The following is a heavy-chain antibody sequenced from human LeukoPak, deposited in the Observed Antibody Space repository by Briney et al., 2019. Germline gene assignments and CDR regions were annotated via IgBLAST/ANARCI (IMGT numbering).Heavy chain of an antibody. V-gene: IGHV6-1*01. D-gene: IGHD7-27*01. J-gene: IGHJ5*02. Sequence: SQTLSLTCAISGDSVSSNSATWNWTRQSSSRGLEWLGRTYYRSKWYNDYAVSVKSRITINADTSKNQFSLQLNSVTPEDTAMYYCARFNWGYNWFDPWGQGTLVTVSS. CDR2: TYYRSKWYN. CDR3: ARFNWGYNWFDP. CDR1: GDSVSSNSAT.